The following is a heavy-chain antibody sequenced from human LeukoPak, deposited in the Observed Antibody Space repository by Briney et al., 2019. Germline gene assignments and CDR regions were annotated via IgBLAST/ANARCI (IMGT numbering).Heavy chain of an antibody. V-gene: IGHV5-51*01. J-gene: IGHJ5*02. CDR2: IYPGDSDT. D-gene: IGHD4-17*01. Sequence: GESLKISCKGSGYSFTSYWIGWVRQMPAKGLEWRGIIYPGDSDTRYSPSFQGPVTLSADKFTSTAYLQWSSLKASDTAMYYCARGYVDYEDTFDPWGQGTLVTVSS. CDR1: GYSFTSYW. CDR3: ARGYVDYEDTFDP.